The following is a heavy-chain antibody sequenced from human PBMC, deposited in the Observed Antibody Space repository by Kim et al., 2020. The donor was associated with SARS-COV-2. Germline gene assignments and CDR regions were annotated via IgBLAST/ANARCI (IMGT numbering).Heavy chain of an antibody. J-gene: IGHJ4*02. D-gene: IGHD2-21*02. Sequence: GGSLRLSCAASGLTFSIYVVAWVRQAPGKGLEWVSGITSDGITSYIDSVKGRFTISRDNSKNTVYLQMNHLRAEDTALYFCARGVTYWRQGTLVTV. CDR2: ITSDGIT. CDR3: ARGVTY. V-gene: IGHV3-23*01. CDR1: GLTFSIYV.